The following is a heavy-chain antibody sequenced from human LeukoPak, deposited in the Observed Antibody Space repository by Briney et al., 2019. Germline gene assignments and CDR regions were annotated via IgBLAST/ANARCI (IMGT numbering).Heavy chain of an antibody. CDR3: ARDLSYNYFDY. V-gene: IGHV1-69*04. D-gene: IGHD2-2*02. CDR1: GGTFSSYA. CDR2: IIPIFGIA. Sequence: ASVKVSCKASGGTFSSYAISWVRQAPGQGLEWMGRIIPIFGIANYAQKFQGRVTITADKSTSTAYIELSSLRSEDTAVYYCARDLSYNYFDYWGQGTLVTVSS. J-gene: IGHJ4*02.